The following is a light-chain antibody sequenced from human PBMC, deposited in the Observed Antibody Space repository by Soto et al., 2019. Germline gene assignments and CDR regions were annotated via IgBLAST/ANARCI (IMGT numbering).Light chain of an antibody. CDR2: DVS. CDR3: SSYTGSSTNVV. V-gene: IGLV2-14*01. J-gene: IGLJ2*01. Sequence: QSALTQPASVSGSPGQSVTISCTGTSSDVGGYNYVSWYQQHPGKAPKLMIYDVSNRPSGVSNRFSGSKSGNTASLTISGRQAEDEADDYCSSYTGSSTNVVFGGGTQLTVL. CDR1: SSDVGGYNY.